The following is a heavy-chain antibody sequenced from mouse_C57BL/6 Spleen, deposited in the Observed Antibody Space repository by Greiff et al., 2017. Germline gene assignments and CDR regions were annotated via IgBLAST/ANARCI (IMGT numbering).Heavy chain of an antibody. D-gene: IGHD5-1*01. CDR3: ARVWSTGGPRGFAY. V-gene: IGHV1-55*01. CDR2: IYPGSGST. J-gene: IGHJ3*01. Sequence: VQLQQPGAELVKPGASVKMSCKASGYTFTSYWITWVKQRPGQGLEWIGEIYPGSGSTNYNEKFKSKATLTVDTSSSTAYMPLSSLTSADAAVYYVARVWSTGGPRGFAYWGQGTLVTVSA. CDR1: GYTFTSYW.